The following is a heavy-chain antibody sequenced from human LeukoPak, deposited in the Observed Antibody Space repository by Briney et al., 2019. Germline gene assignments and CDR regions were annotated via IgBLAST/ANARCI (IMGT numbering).Heavy chain of an antibody. Sequence: PSETLSLTCTVSGGSISSGGYSWSWIRQPPGKGLEWIGYIYHSGSTYYNPSLKSRVTISVDRSKDQFSLKLSSVTAADTAVYYCARHAMDGYGFDYWGQGTLVTVSS. V-gene: IGHV4-30-2*01. CDR1: GGSISSGGYS. J-gene: IGHJ4*02. D-gene: IGHD5-18*01. CDR2: IYHSGST. CDR3: ARHAMDGYGFDY.